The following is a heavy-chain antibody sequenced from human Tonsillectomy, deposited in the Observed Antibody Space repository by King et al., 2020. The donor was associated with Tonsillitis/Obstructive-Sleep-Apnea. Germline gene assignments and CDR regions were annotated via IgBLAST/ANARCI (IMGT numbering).Heavy chain of an antibody. CDR1: GYRFSSSW. Sequence: QLVQSGAEVKKPGESLKISCEGSGYRFSSSWIGWMRQIPGKGLEWMGSVIPGASDTRYSPSFQGLVTISADKSISTAKLKWSSLKASDTAMYYFARLGDSSSFVSLDYFDYWGQGTLVTVSS. CDR3: ARLGDSSSFVSLDYFDY. J-gene: IGHJ4*02. CDR2: VIPGASDT. D-gene: IGHD6-6*01. V-gene: IGHV5-51*01.